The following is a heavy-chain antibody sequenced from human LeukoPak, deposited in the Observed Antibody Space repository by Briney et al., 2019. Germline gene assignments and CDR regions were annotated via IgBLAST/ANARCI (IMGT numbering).Heavy chain of an antibody. V-gene: IGHV1-2*02. J-gene: IGHJ3*02. CDR1: GYTFTGYY. CDR3: AQSPIVVAGTIDI. CDR2: INPNSGGT. D-gene: IGHD6-19*01. Sequence: ASVKVSCKASGYTFTGYYMHWVRQAPGQGLEWMGWINPNSGGTNYAQKFQGRVTMTRDTSISTAYTELSRLRSDDTAVYYCAQSPIVVAGTIDIWGQGTMVTVSS.